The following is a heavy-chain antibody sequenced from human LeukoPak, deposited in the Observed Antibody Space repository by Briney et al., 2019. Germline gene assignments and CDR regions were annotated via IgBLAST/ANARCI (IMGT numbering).Heavy chain of an antibody. CDR1: GYDFTSVG. Sequence: ASVKVSCKASGYDFTSVGITWVRRAPGQGLEWMGWISPYNGNTRYAQKFQGRVAMTTDTSTTTAYMKLRGLRFNDTAVYYCARGDSYDPLDDWGQGTLVTVSS. CDR2: ISPYNGNT. V-gene: IGHV1-18*01. CDR3: ARGDSYDPLDD. J-gene: IGHJ4*02. D-gene: IGHD3-3*01.